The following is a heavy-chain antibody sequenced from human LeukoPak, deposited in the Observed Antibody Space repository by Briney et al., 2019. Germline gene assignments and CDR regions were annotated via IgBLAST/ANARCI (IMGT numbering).Heavy chain of an antibody. CDR3: ARTTYYYGSGSYSD. D-gene: IGHD3-10*01. CDR2: INPNSGGT. V-gene: IGHV1-2*06. J-gene: IGHJ4*02. Sequence: GASVKVSCKASGYTFTGYYMHWVRQAPGQGLEWMGRINPNSGGTNYAQKFQGRVTMTRDTSISTAYMELSRLRSDHTAVYYCARTTYYYGSGSYSDWGQGTLVTVSS. CDR1: GYTFTGYY.